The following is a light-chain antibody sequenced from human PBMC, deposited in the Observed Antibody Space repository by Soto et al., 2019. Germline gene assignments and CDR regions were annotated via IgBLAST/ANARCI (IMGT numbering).Light chain of an antibody. J-gene: IGKJ1*01. Sequence: DIHMTQSPATLCPSHVDRVTITCAASQSISRWLAWHQQKPGKAPRLLIYDASNLQRGVPSRFSGSGSGTEFTLTITTLQPEDFATYYCQQYSDYSGMFGQGTKV. CDR2: DAS. CDR1: QSISRW. V-gene: IGKV1-5*01. CDR3: QQYSDYSGM.